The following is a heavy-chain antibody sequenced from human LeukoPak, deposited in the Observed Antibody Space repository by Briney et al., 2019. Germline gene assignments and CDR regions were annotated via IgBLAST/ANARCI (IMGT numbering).Heavy chain of an antibody. CDR1: GHTFTAYY. CDR3: AREYYYDSSGFSFDC. Sequence: ASVKVSCKASGHTFTAYYMFWVRQAPGQGLEWMGWINPNSGGTNYAQRFQGRVTITADKSTSTAYMELSSLRSEDTAVYYCAREYYYDSSGFSFDCWGQGTLVTVSS. V-gene: IGHV1-2*02. J-gene: IGHJ4*02. CDR2: INPNSGGT. D-gene: IGHD3-22*01.